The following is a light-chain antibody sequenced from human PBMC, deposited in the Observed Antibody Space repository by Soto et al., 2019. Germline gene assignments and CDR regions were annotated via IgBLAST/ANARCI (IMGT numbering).Light chain of an antibody. V-gene: IGLV2-14*01. J-gene: IGLJ1*01. CDR1: STDIGNSNY. Sequence: QSALTQPASVSGSPGQTITISCSGTSTDIGNSNYVSWYQQHPGKTPKLIIYEVTKRPSGTSSRFSGSKSGFAAYLSISGLQPEDESDYYCYSCTFTSSLVFGTGTKVTVL. CDR3: YSCTFTSSLV. CDR2: EVT.